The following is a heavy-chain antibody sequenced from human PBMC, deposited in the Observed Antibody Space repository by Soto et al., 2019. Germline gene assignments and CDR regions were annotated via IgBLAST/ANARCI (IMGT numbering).Heavy chain of an antibody. CDR1: GFTFNNYA. CDR2: ISGGGDTT. J-gene: IGHJ4*02. CDR3: AKGRGGSGSLTPRVDF. Sequence: EVQLLESGGGLVQPGGSLSLSCAASGFTFNNYAMTWVLQAPGKGLEWVSAISGGGDTTSYADSVKGRFTVSSDGSKNTLYLQMSSLRAEDTALYYCAKGRGGSGSLTPRVDFWGQGTLVTVSS. D-gene: IGHD3-10*01. V-gene: IGHV3-23*01.